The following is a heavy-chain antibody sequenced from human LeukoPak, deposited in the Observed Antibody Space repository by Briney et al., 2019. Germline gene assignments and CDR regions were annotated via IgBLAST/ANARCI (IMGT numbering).Heavy chain of an antibody. CDR2: IIPIFGTA. Sequence: SSVKVSRKASGGTFSSYAISWVRQAPGQGLEWMGGIIPIFGTANYAQKFQGRVTITADESTSTAYMELSSLRSEDTAVYYCARERLERQGYYFDYWGQGTLVTVSS. CDR3: ARERLERQGYYFDY. CDR1: GGTFSSYA. J-gene: IGHJ4*02. D-gene: IGHD1-1*01. V-gene: IGHV1-69*01.